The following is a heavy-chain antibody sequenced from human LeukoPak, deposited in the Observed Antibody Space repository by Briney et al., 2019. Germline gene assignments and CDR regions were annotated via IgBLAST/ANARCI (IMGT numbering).Heavy chain of an antibody. CDR1: GCTLTELS. J-gene: IGHJ4*02. D-gene: IGHD1-26*01. CDR3: ARWYSGSLYYFDY. CDR2: FDPEDGET. Sequence: ASVTVSFKVSGCTLTELSMHWVRQAPGKGLEWMGGFDPEDGETIYAQKFQGRVTMTEDTSTDTAYMELSSLRSEDTAVYYCARWYSGSLYYFDYWGQGTLVTVSS. V-gene: IGHV1-24*01.